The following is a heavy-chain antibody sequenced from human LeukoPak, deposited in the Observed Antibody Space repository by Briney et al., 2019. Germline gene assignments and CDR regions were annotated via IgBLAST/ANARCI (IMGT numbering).Heavy chain of an antibody. V-gene: IGHV1-2*02. Sequence: ASVNASSAATVYTSTGYYIHWVRQAPGQGLEWRGWINPNSGGTNYAQKFQGRVTMTRDTSISTAYMELSRLRCDDTAVYYCARDLREGLMQLCEGTRYYLVYSGQGTLVTVSS. CDR3: ARDLREGLMQLCEGTRYYLVY. D-gene: IGHD5-18*01. J-gene: IGHJ4*02. CDR1: VYTSTGYY. CDR2: INPNSGGT.